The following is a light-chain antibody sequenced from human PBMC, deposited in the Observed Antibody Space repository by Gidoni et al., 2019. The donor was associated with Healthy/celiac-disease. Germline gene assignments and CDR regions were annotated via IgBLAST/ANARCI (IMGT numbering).Light chain of an antibody. J-gene: IGLJ1*01. V-gene: IGLV3-19*01. Sequence: SSELTQHPAVSVALGQTVRITCQGDSLRSYYASWYQQKPGQAPVLVIYGKNNRPSGIPDRFSGSSSGNTASLTITGAQAEDEADYYCNSRDSSGNHNNVFGTGTKVTVL. CDR2: GKN. CDR3: NSRDSSGNHNNV. CDR1: SLRSYY.